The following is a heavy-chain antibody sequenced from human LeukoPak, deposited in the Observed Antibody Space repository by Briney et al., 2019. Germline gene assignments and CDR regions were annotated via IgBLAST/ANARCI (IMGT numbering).Heavy chain of an antibody. CDR2: ISGSGGST. Sequence: TGGSLRLSCAASGFTFSSYGMSWVRQAPGKGLEWVSAISGSGGSTYYADSVKGRFTISRDNSKNTLYLQMNSLRAEDTAVYYCAKESRSRGYYDSSAYFDYWGQGTLVTVSS. CDR1: GFTFSSYG. V-gene: IGHV3-23*01. J-gene: IGHJ4*02. CDR3: AKESRSRGYYDSSAYFDY. D-gene: IGHD3-22*01.